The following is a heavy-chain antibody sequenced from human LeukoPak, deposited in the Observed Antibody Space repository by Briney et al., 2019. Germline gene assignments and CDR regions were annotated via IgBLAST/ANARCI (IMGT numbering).Heavy chain of an antibody. D-gene: IGHD2-21*02. CDR2: ISGSGSST. CDR1: GFTFTTYA. V-gene: IGHV3-23*01. CDR3: GSSTVHYYNYGMDV. J-gene: IGHJ6*02. Sequence: PGGSLRLSCSASGFTFTTYAMSWVRQAPGKGLEWVSAISGSGSSTYYADPVEGRFSISRDKSKNTLYLQMNSLRAEDTAVYYCGSSTVHYYNYGMDVWGQGATVTVSS.